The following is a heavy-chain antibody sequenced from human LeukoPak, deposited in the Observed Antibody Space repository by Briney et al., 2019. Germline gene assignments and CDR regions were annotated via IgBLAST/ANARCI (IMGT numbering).Heavy chain of an antibody. Sequence: PGGSLRLSCAASGFTFSSYWMRWVRQAPGKGLEWVGRTRNKANSYTTEYAASVKGRFTISRDDSKNSLYLQMNSLKTEDTAVYYCARVGFYAVDYWGQGTLVTVSS. CDR1: GFTFSSYW. J-gene: IGHJ4*02. CDR2: TRNKANSYTT. V-gene: IGHV3-72*01. CDR3: ARVGFYAVDY. D-gene: IGHD5/OR15-5a*01.